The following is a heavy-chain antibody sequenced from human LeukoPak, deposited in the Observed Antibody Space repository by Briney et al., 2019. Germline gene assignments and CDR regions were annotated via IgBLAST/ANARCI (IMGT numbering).Heavy chain of an antibody. V-gene: IGHV1-8*03. J-gene: IGHJ6*03. Sequence: GASVKVSCKASGYTFTSYDINWVRQVTGQGLEWMGWMNPKSGNTGYAQKFQGRVTITRNTSISTAYMEVSSLRYEDTAVYYCARRAVHNSYYYYMDVWGKGTTVTVSS. CDR3: ARRAVHNSYYYYMDV. CDR2: MNPKSGNT. CDR1: GYTFTSYD. D-gene: IGHD6-19*01.